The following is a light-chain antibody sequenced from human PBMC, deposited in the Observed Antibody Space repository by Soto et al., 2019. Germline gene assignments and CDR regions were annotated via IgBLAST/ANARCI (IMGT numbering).Light chain of an antibody. Sequence: EIVLTQSPATLSFXPXDXATLSCRASQSVTTYINWFQQKPGQPPRLLTYEASTRVTGIPDRISGSGSGTDFSLTISSLEPEDSAVYYCQQNSNLQATFGQGTKV. CDR1: QSVTTY. CDR3: QQNSNLQAT. V-gene: IGKV3-11*01. J-gene: IGKJ1*01. CDR2: EAS.